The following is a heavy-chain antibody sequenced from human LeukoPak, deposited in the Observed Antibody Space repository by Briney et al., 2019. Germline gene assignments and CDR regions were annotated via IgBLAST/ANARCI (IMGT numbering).Heavy chain of an antibody. V-gene: IGHV1-2*02. D-gene: IGHD3-22*01. Sequence: ASVKVSCKASGYTFTSYYMHWVRQAPGQGLEWMGWINPDSGGTNFAQKFQGRVTVSRDTSISTAYMELSSLRSEDTAVYYCASYDSSTNAFDIWGQGTMVTVSS. CDR2: INPDSGGT. CDR1: GYTFTSYY. CDR3: ASYDSSTNAFDI. J-gene: IGHJ3*02.